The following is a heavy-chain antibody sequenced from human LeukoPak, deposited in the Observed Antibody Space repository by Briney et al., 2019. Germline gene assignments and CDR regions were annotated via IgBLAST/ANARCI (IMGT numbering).Heavy chain of an antibody. Sequence: GGSLSLSCAASGFTFSSYAMSWVRQAPGKGLEWVSAISGSGGSTYYADSVKGRFTISRDNARNSLYLQMNSLRSEDMALYYCARVQYSSSSKGAFDVWGQGTMVTVSS. CDR3: ARVQYSSSSKGAFDV. D-gene: IGHD6-6*01. V-gene: IGHV3-23*01. CDR1: GFTFSSYA. CDR2: ISGSGGST. J-gene: IGHJ3*01.